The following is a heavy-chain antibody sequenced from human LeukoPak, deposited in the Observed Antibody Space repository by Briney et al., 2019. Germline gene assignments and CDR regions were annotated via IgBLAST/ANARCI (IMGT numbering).Heavy chain of an antibody. D-gene: IGHD3-16*01. Sequence: GGSLRLSCATSGFTFSKYWMHWVRQAPGKGLVWVSRINSDGSSTSYADSVKGRFTISRDNAKNTLYLQMSSLRAEDTALYYCTTFRGFYHWCQGTLVTVVS. V-gene: IGHV3-74*01. CDR1: GFTFSKYW. J-gene: IGHJ4*02. CDR3: TTFRGFYH. CDR2: INSDGSST.